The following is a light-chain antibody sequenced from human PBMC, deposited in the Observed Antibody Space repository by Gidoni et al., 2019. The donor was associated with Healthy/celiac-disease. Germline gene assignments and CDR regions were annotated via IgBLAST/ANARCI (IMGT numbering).Light chain of an antibody. Sequence: SYELTQPPSVSVSPGQTARITCAGDKLGDKYAGWYQPKPGQSPVLLINQDSKRPSGIPDRFSGSNSGNTATLTISVTQAMDEADDYCQAWDSSTVVFGGGTKLTVL. J-gene: IGLJ2*01. V-gene: IGLV3-1*01. CDR3: QAWDSSTVV. CDR2: QDS. CDR1: KLGDKY.